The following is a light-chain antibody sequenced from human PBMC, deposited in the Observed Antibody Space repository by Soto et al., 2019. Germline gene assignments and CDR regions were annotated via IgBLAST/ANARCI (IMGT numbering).Light chain of an antibody. J-gene: IGKJ1*01. CDR1: QSISSN. Sequence: DIQMTQSPSSLSASVGDRVTITCRASQSISSNLNWYQQKPGKAPKLLIDAASSLQSGVPSRFSGSGSGTDFTRIISSLQPEDFATYYCQQSYSTPPWTFGQGTKVDIK. CDR2: AAS. CDR3: QQSYSTPPWT. V-gene: IGKV1-39*01.